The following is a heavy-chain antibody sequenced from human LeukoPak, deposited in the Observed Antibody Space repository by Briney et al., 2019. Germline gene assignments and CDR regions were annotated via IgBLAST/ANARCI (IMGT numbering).Heavy chain of an antibody. CDR2: IRSKAYGGTT. D-gene: IGHD3-3*01. CDR3: TRDHQGGLRFLEWSYYYYMDV. V-gene: IGHV3-49*04. Sequence: PGRSLRLSCTASGFTFGDYAMSWVRQAPGKGLEWVGFIRSKAYGGTTEYAASVKGRFTISRDDSKSIAYLQMNSLKTEDTAVYYCTRDHQGGLRFLEWSYYYYMDVWGKGTTVTVSS. CDR1: GFTFGDYA. J-gene: IGHJ6*03.